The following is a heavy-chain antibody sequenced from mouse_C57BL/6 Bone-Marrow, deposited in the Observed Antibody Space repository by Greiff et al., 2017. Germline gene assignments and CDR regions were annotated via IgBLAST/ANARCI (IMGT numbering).Heavy chain of an antibody. Sequence: EVQVVESGGGLVQPGGSLSLSCAASGFTFTDYYMSWVRQPPGKALEWLGFIRNKANGYTTEYSASVKGRFTISRDNSQSILYLQMNALRAEDSATYYCARTTVVAPDAMDYWGQGTSVTVSS. V-gene: IGHV7-3*01. J-gene: IGHJ4*01. CDR3: ARTTVVAPDAMDY. D-gene: IGHD1-1*01. CDR1: GFTFTDYY. CDR2: IRNKANGYTT.